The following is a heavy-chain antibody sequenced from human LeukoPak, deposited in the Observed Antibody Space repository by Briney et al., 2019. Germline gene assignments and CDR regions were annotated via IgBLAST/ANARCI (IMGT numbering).Heavy chain of an antibody. CDR3: ARTGPRAIAARRVERPNTDFDY. CDR1: GGSFSGYY. Sequence: SETLSLTCAVYGGSFSGYYWSWIRQPPGEGLEWIGEINHSGSTNYNPSLKSRVTISVDTSKNQFSLKLSSVTAADTAVYYCARTGPRAIAARRVERPNTDFDYWGQGTLVTVSS. D-gene: IGHD6-6*01. V-gene: IGHV4-34*01. CDR2: INHSGST. J-gene: IGHJ4*02.